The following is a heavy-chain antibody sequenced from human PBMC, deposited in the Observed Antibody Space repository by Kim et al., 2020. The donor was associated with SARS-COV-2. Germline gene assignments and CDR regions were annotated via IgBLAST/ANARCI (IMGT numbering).Heavy chain of an antibody. CDR2: ISSSSSTI. J-gene: IGHJ5*02. V-gene: IGHV3-48*04. Sequence: GGSLRLSCAASGFTFSTYSMNWVRQAPGKGLEWVSYISSSSSTIFYADSVKGRFTISRDNAKNSLYLQMNSLRVEDTAVYYCARVPGWFDPWGQGTLVT. CDR3: ARVPGWFDP. CDR1: GFTFSTYS.